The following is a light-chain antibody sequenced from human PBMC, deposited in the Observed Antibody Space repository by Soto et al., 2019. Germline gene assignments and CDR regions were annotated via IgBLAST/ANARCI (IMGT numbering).Light chain of an antibody. V-gene: IGLV2-14*01. Sequence: QSALSQPAYVSGSPGQSITISCTGTSSDVGAQNFVSWFQQHPGEAPKLIIFEVSNRPSGASDRFSGSKSGNTASLAISGLQAEDEADYFCCAYTTLNTYVFGTGTKLT. CDR1: SSDVGAQNF. CDR2: EVS. CDR3: CAYTTLNTYV. J-gene: IGLJ1*01.